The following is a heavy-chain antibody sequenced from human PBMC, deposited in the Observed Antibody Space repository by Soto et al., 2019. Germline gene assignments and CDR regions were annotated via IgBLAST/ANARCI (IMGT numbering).Heavy chain of an antibody. CDR3: ARSQGSSTSLEIYYYYYYGMDV. CDR2: IIPISGTA. J-gene: IGHJ6*02. CDR1: GGTFSSYA. D-gene: IGHD2-2*01. Sequence: QVQLVRSGAEVKKPGSSVKVSRKASGGTFSSYAISWVRQAPGQGLEWMGGIIPISGTANYAQKFQGRVTITADESTSTAYMELSSLRSEDTAVYYCARSQGSSTSLEIYYYYYYGMDVWGQGTTVTVSS. V-gene: IGHV1-69*01.